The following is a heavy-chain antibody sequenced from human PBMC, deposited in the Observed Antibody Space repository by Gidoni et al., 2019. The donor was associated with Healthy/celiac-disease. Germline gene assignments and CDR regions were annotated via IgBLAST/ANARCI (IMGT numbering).Heavy chain of an antibody. J-gene: IGHJ4*02. CDR2: IYYSGST. Sequence: QLQLQESGPGLVKPSETLSLTCTVSGGSISSSSYYWGWIRQPPGKGLEGIGSIYYSGSTYYNPSLKSRVTISVDTSKNQFSLKLSSVTAADTAVYYCARDGYSYGSLVLYYFDYWGQGTLVTVSS. CDR3: ARDGYSYGSLVLYYFDY. CDR1: GGSISSSSYY. D-gene: IGHD5-18*01. V-gene: IGHV4-39*01.